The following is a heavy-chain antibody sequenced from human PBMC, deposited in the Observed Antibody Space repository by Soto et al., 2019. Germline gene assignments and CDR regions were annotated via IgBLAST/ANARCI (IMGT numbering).Heavy chain of an antibody. CDR3: AKAPNTMVSLDI. J-gene: IGHJ3*02. D-gene: IGHD3-10*01. Sequence: GGSLRLSCAASGFTFSSYGMHRVRQAPGKGLEWVSVISYDGSNKYYADSVKGRFTISRDNSKNTLYLQVNSRRAEDTAVYYCAKAPNTMVSLDIWGQGTMVTVSS. CDR1: GFTFSSYG. CDR2: ISYDGSNK. V-gene: IGHV3-30*18.